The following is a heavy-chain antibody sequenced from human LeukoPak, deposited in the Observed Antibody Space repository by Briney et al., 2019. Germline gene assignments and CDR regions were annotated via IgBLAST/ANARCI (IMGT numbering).Heavy chain of an antibody. CDR1: GFTFGDYA. D-gene: IGHD6-19*01. CDR2: IRSKPYGGTT. CDR3: ARERGGVAAYYFDY. J-gene: IGHJ4*02. Sequence: GGSLRLSCTASGFTFGDYALSWVRQAPGKGLEWVGFIRSKPYGGTTEYAASVKGRFTISRDDSKSIAYLQMNSLKTEDTAVYYCARERGGVAAYYFDYWGQGTLVTVSS. V-gene: IGHV3-49*04.